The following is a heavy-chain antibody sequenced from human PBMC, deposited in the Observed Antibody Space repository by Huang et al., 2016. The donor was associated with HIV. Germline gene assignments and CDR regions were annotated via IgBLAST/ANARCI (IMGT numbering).Heavy chain of an antibody. CDR1: GFTFSSYN. CDR2: ISSSSGYI. V-gene: IGHV3-21*01. D-gene: IGHD6-19*01. J-gene: IGHJ4*02. CDR3: ARAPIAVAGAFDF. Sequence: EVQLVESGGGLVKPGGSLRLSCAASGFTFSSYNMNWVRQAPGKGLQWVSSISSSSGYIYYADSVKGQFTISRDNAKNSLYLQMNSLRAEDTAVYYCARAPIAVAGAFDFWGQGTLVTVSS.